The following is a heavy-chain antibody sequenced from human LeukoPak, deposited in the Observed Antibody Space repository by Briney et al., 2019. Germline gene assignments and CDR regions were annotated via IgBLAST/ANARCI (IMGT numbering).Heavy chain of an antibody. V-gene: IGHV1-2*06. CDR2: INPNSGGT. CDR3: ARATMVRGVTAYYFDY. CDR1: GYTFTGYY. D-gene: IGHD3-10*01. J-gene: IGHJ4*02. Sequence: ASVKVSCKASGYTFTGYYMHWVRHAPGQGLEWMGRINPNSGGTNYAQKFHGRVTMTRDTSISTAYMELSRLRSDDTAVYYCARATMVRGVTAYYFDYWGQGTLVTVSS.